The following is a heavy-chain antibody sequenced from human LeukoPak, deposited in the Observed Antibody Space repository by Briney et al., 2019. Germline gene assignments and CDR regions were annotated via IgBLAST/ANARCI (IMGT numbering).Heavy chain of an antibody. CDR2: LYYSGST. J-gene: IGHJ4*02. Sequence: MPSETLSLTCAVYGGSFSGYYWSWIRQPPGKGLEWIGSLYYSGSTYYNPSLKSRVTISVDTSKNQLSLKLSSVTAADTAVYYCARHGERGYSYGHDYWGQGTLVTVSS. V-gene: IGHV4-34*01. CDR1: GGSFSGYY. CDR3: ARHGERGYSYGHDY. D-gene: IGHD5-18*01.